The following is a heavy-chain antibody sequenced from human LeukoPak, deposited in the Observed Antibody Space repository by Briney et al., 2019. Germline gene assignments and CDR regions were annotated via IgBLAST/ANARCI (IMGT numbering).Heavy chain of an antibody. Sequence: QPGRSLRLSCAASGFTFSSYGMHWVRQAPGKGLEWVAVVSYDGSNKYYADSVKGRFTISRDNSKNTLYLQMNSLRPEDTAVYYCAKDSYYGSGSYFYFDYWGQGTLVTVSS. CDR3: AKDSYYGSGSYFYFDY. V-gene: IGHV3-30*18. CDR2: VSYDGSNK. J-gene: IGHJ4*02. D-gene: IGHD3-10*01. CDR1: GFTFSSYG.